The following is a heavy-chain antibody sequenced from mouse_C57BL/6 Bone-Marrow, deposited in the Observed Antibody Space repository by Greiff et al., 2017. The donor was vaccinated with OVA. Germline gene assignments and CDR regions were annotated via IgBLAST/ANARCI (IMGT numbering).Heavy chain of an antibody. CDR1: GFPITSGYY. J-gene: IGHJ4*01. Sequence: VKLVESGPGLVKPSQSLFLTCSITGFPITSGYYWFWIRQSPGKPLEWMGYITHSGDTFYNPSLQSPISITRETSKNQFFLQLNSVTTEDTAMYYCAGAPYDGNAMDYWGQGTSVTVSS. D-gene: IGHD2-12*01. CDR3: AGAPYDGNAMDY. V-gene: IGHV12-3*01. CDR2: ITHSGDT.